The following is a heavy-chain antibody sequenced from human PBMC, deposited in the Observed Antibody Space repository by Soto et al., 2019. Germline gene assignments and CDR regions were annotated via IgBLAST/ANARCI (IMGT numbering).Heavy chain of an antibody. J-gene: IGHJ5*02. D-gene: IGHD3-16*01. CDR2: IYYSGST. CDR1: GGSISSGGYY. CDR3: ARAYAGVKLLNWFDP. Sequence: QVQLQESGPGLVKPSQTLSLTCTVSGGSISSGGYYWSWIRQHPGKGLEWIGYIYYSGSTYYNPSLKSRVTISVDASKNEFSLTLSSVTAADTAVYYCARAYAGVKLLNWFDPWGQGTLGTVSS. V-gene: IGHV4-31*03.